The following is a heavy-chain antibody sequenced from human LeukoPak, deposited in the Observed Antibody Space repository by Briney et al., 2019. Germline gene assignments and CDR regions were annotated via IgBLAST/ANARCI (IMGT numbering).Heavy chain of an antibody. CDR1: GFTLSSNY. Sequence: GGSLRLSCAASGFTLSSNYMSWVRQAPGKGLEWVSVIYSGGSTYYADSVKGRFTISRDNSKNTLYLQMNSLRAEDTAVYYCASREGPRMTLDAFDIWGQGTMVTVSS. CDR3: ASREGPRMTLDAFDI. J-gene: IGHJ3*02. CDR2: IYSGGST. V-gene: IGHV3-66*02. D-gene: IGHD2-21*02.